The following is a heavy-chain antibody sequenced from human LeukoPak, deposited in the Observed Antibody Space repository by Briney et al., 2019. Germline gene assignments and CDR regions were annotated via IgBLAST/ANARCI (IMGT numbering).Heavy chain of an antibody. CDR2: ISPNSGGT. CDR3: AREMGELAYFDY. J-gene: IGHJ4*02. V-gene: IGHV1-2*02. Sequence: ASVKVSCKASGYTFTGYYMHWVRQAPGQGLEWMGWISPNSGGTNYAQKFQGRVTMTRDTSISTAYMELSRLRSDDTAVYYCAREMGELAYFDYWGQGTLVTVSS. CDR1: GYTFTGYY. D-gene: IGHD1-7*01.